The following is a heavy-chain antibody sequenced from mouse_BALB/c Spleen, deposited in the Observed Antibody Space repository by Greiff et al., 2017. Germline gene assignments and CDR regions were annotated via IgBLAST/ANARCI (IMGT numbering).Heavy chain of an antibody. Sequence: EVKLQESGPELVKPGASVKISCKASGYSFTGYFMNWVMQSHGKSLEWIGRINPYNGDTFYNQKFKGKATLTVDKSSSTAHMELRSLASEDSAVYYCARDEGLGDAMDYWGQGTSVTVSS. D-gene: IGHD2-4*01. J-gene: IGHJ4*01. CDR2: INPYNGDT. CDR3: ARDEGLGDAMDY. V-gene: IGHV1-20*02. CDR1: GYSFTGYF.